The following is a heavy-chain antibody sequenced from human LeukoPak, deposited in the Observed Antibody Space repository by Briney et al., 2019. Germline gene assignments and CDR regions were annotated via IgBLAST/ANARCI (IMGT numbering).Heavy chain of an antibody. J-gene: IGHJ4*02. CDR1: GGTFSSYA. V-gene: IGHV1-69*04. CDR3: ATQDSSGYYGDHDY. CDR2: IIPIFGIP. Sequence: SVKVSCKASGGTFSSYAISWVRQAPGQGLEWVGRIIPIFGIPKYAQKFQGRVTNIADTSTSTAYMELSRLRSEDTAVYYCATQDSSGYYGDHDYWGQGTLVTVSS. D-gene: IGHD3-22*01.